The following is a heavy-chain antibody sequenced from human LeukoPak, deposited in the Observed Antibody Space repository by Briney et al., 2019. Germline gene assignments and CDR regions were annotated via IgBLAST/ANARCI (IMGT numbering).Heavy chain of an antibody. CDR1: GYTFTSYY. J-gene: IGHJ4*02. D-gene: IGHD4-17*01. CDR2: INPNSGGT. CDR3: ASDKYGDSAAGFDY. V-gene: IGHV1-2*02. Sequence: GASVKVSCKASGYTFTSYYMHWVRQAPGQGLEWMGWINPNSGGTNYAQKFQGRVTMTRDTSISTAYMELSRLRSDDTAVYYCASDKYGDSAAGFDYWGQGTLVTVSS.